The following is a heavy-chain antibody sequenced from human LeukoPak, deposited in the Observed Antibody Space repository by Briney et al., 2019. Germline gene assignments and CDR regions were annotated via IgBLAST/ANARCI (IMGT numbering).Heavy chain of an antibody. V-gene: IGHV3-30*02. Sequence: GGSLRLSCAASGFTFSSYGMYWVRQAPGKGLEWVAFIRYDGNNKYYADSVKGRFTISRDNSKNTLYLQMNSLRAEDTAVYYCAREESSGWYWFDPWGQGTLVTVSS. CDR2: IRYDGNNK. CDR1: GFTFSSYG. CDR3: AREESSGWYWFDP. J-gene: IGHJ5*02. D-gene: IGHD6-19*01.